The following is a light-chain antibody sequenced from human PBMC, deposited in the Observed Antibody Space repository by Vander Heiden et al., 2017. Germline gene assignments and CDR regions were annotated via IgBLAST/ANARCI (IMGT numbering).Light chain of an antibody. Sequence: EIVLTQSPGTLSLSPGERATLSCRASQSVSSSYLAWYQQKPGQAPRLLIYGASSRATGIPDRFSGSGSGTDFTLTISRLKPEDFAVYYCQQYGSSRGYTFGQGTKLEIK. V-gene: IGKV3-20*01. CDR2: GAS. J-gene: IGKJ2*01. CDR1: QSVSSSY. CDR3: QQYGSSRGYT.